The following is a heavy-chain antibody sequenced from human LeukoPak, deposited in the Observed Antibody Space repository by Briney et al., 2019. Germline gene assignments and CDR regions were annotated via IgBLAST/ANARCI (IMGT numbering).Heavy chain of an antibody. CDR3: ARVEGRRSCSDY. V-gene: IGHV3-7*01. CDR1: GFIFRNYW. D-gene: IGHD5-24*01. CDR2: IKEDGSET. Sequence: RGSLSLSCVASGFIFRNYWMSWVRQAPGKGLEWVANIKEDGSETYYVDSVRGRFTISRDNAKSSLYLEMHSLRAEDTAAYYCARVEGRRSCSDYWGEEPVVTVSS. J-gene: IGHJ4*03.